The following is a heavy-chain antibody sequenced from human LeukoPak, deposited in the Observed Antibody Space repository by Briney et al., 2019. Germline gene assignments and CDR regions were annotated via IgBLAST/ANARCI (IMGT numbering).Heavy chain of an antibody. CDR2: INPSSGGT. D-gene: IGHD4-11*01. CDR1: GYSLNAYY. V-gene: IGHV1-2*02. Sequence: ASVKVSCKASGYSLNAYYMHWVRQAPGQGLEWMGWINPSSGGTKYAQKFQGRVTMARDTSISTTYMELSRLTSDDTAVYYCARGLGLDYWSQGTLVTVSS. J-gene: IGHJ4*02. CDR3: ARGLGLDY.